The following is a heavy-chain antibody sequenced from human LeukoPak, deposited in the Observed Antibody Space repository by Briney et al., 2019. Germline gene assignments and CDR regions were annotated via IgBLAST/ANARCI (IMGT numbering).Heavy chain of an antibody. J-gene: IGHJ3*02. D-gene: IGHD2-21*02. V-gene: IGHV1-8*02. CDR2: MNPNSGNT. Sequence: ASVKVSCKASGYTFTSYGISWVRQATGQGLEWMGWMNPNSGNTGYAQKFQGRVTMTRNTSISTAYMELSSLRSEDTAVYYCARTRLRSYLAYCGGDCYSGDAFDIWGQGTMVTVSS. CDR3: ARTRLRSYLAYCGGDCYSGDAFDI. CDR1: GYTFTSYG.